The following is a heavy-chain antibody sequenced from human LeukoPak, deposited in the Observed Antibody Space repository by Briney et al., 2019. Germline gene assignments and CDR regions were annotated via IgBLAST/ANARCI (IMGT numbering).Heavy chain of an antibody. CDR2: IYYSVST. J-gene: IGHJ4*02. V-gene: IGHV4-31*01. Sequence: SETLSLTCTVSGGSISSGGYYWSWIRQHPGKGLEWIGYIYYSVSTYYNPSLKSQVTISVDTSTTQFSLKLSSVAAADTAVYSCARAIKMITFAGVYFDYWGQGTLVTVSS. D-gene: IGHD3-16*01. CDR3: ARAIKMITFAGVYFDY. CDR1: GGSISSGGYY.